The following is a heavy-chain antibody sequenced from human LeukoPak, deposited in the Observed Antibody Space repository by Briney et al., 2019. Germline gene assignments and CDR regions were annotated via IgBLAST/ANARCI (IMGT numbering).Heavy chain of an antibody. Sequence: PSQTLSLTCTVSGGSISSGDYYWSWIRQPPGKGLEWIGYIYYSGSTSYNPSLKSRVTISVDTSKSQFSLKLSSVTAADTAVYYCARVLRFLEWSGRMDVWGKGTTVTVSS. CDR3: ARVLRFLEWSGRMDV. D-gene: IGHD3-3*01. CDR1: GGSISSGDYY. CDR2: IYYSGST. V-gene: IGHV4-30-4*08. J-gene: IGHJ6*04.